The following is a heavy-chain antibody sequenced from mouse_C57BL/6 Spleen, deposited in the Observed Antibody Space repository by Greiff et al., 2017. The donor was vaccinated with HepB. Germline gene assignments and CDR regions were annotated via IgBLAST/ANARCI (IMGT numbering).Heavy chain of an antibody. J-gene: IGHJ2*01. D-gene: IGHD1-1*01. Sequence: EVQRVESGGGLVKPGGSLKLSCAASGFTFSDYGMHWVRQAPEKGLEWVAYISSGSSTIYYADTVKGRFTISRDKAKNTLFLQMTSLRSEDTAMYYCARFDYYGFDYWGQGTTLTVSS. CDR2: ISSGSSTI. CDR1: GFTFSDYG. V-gene: IGHV5-17*01. CDR3: ARFDYYGFDY.